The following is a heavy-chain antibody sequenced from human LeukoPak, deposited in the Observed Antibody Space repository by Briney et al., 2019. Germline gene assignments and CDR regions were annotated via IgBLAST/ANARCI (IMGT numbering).Heavy chain of an antibody. J-gene: IGHJ6*02. CDR2: INSSSSYI. CDR3: ARDRTRYCSGGSCYSYYGMDV. Sequence: GGSLRLSCAASGFTFSSYNMNWVRQAPGKGLEWVSSINSSSSYIYYADSVKGRFTISRDNAKNSLYLQMNSLRAEDTAVYYCARDRTRYCSGGSCYSYYGMDVWGQGTSVTVSS. CDR1: GFTFSSYN. V-gene: IGHV3-21*01. D-gene: IGHD2-15*01.